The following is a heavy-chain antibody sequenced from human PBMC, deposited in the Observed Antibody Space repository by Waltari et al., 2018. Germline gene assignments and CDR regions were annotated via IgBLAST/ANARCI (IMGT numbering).Heavy chain of an antibody. D-gene: IGHD3-22*01. CDR1: GFPFRSYG. CDR2: ISPSSSTI. CDR3: VREYDSGGAGY. Sequence: EVQLVESGGGLVQPGGSRRLSCSSSGFPFRSYGMNCVRQAPGKGLEWVSYISPSSSTITYADSMKGRFTISRDNAKNALYLQMNSLRADDTAVYYCVREYDSGGAGYWGQGTLVTVSS. J-gene: IGHJ4*02. V-gene: IGHV3-48*04.